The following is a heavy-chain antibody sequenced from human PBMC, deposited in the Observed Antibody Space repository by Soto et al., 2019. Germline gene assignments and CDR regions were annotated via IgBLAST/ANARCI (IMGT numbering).Heavy chain of an antibody. J-gene: IGHJ4*02. CDR3: ARVLRYDSSGYGRDY. V-gene: IGHV3-7*01. Sequence: PGGSLRLSCAASGFTFSSYWMSWVRQAPGKGLEWVANIKQDGSEKYYVDSVKGRFTISRDNAKNSLYLQMNSLRAEDTAVYYCARVLRYDSSGYGRDYWGQGTLVTVSS. CDR2: IKQDGSEK. CDR1: GFTFSSYW. D-gene: IGHD3-22*01.